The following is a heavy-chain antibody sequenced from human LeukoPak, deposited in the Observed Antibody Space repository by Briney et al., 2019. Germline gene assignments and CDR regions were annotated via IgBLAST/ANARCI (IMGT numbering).Heavy chain of an antibody. Sequence: PGGSLRLSCAASGFTFSTYAFTWVRQAPGKGLEWVSSIRASGGDTLYADSVKGRFTISRDNSKNTLYLQMNSLRAEDTAMYYCARCARTPGGGSGWCNWFDPWGQGTLVTVSS. CDR2: IRASGGDT. CDR3: ARCARTPGGGSGWCNWFDP. D-gene: IGHD6-19*01. CDR1: GFTFSTYA. V-gene: IGHV3-23*01. J-gene: IGHJ5*02.